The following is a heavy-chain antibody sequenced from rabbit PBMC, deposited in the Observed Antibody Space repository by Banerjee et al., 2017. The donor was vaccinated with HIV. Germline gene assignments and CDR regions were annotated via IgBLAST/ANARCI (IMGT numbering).Heavy chain of an antibody. V-gene: IGHV1S45*01. J-gene: IGHJ4*01. CDR3: ARDLGAGYGAWRAGALNL. Sequence: EESGGGLVQPEGSLTLTCKASGFDFSSSYWICWVRQAPGKGLEWIAGIYTDGRDDTYYASRAKGRFTISKTSSTTVTLQMTTLTAADTATYFCARDLGAGYGAWRAGALNLWGPGTLVTVS. CDR2: IYTDGRDDT. D-gene: IGHD6-1*01. CDR1: GFDFSSSYW.